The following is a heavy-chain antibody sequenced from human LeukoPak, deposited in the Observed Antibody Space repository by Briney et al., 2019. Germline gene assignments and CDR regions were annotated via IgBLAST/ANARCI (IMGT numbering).Heavy chain of an antibody. CDR2: ISSSSTI. CDR3: ARALVTMVRGASDY. CDR1: GFTFSSYS. Sequence: GGSLRLSCAASGFTFSSYSMNWVRQAPGKGLEWVSYISSSSTIYYADSVKGRFTISRDNAKNSLYLQMNSLRAEDTAVYYCARALVTMVRGASDYWGQGTLVTVSS. V-gene: IGHV3-48*01. J-gene: IGHJ4*02. D-gene: IGHD3-10*01.